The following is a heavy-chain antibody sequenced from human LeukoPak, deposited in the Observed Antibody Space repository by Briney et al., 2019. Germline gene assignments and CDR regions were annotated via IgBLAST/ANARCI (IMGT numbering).Heavy chain of an antibody. D-gene: IGHD3-3*01. CDR1: GGSFSGYY. Sequence: SATLSLTCAVYGGSFSGYYWSWIRQPPGKGLEWIGEINHSGSTNYNPSLKSRVTISVDTSKNQFSLKLSSVTAADTAVYYCATSETFWSGDAFDIWGQGTMVTVSS. V-gene: IGHV4-34*01. CDR3: ATSETFWSGDAFDI. CDR2: INHSGST. J-gene: IGHJ3*02.